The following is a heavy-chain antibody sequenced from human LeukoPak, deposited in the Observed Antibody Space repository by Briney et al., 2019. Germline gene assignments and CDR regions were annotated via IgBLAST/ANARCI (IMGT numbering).Heavy chain of an antibody. J-gene: IGHJ4*02. CDR3: ARDPLLWELPSDY. CDR1: RFTFSTFW. Sequence: GRSLRLPCAPSRFTFSTFWMHCVRQAPGPGLRWVSQINNDGSDTKYADSVKGRFTISRDNAKNTVYLQMNSLRAEDTAVYYCARDPLLWELPSDYWGQGTLVTVSS. CDR2: INNDGSDT. V-gene: IGHV3-74*03. D-gene: IGHD1-26*01.